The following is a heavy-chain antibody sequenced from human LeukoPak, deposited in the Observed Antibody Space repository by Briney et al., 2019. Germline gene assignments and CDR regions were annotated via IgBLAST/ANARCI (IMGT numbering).Heavy chain of an antibody. CDR1: GFTFSSYW. V-gene: IGHV3-7*01. CDR2: IKHDGSEK. CDR3: ARGGESYYGSGSHDY. Sequence: GGSLRLSCAASGFTFSSYWMSWVRQAPGKGLEWVANIKHDGSEKYYVDSMKGRFTISRDNAKKSLYLQMNSLRAEDTAVYYCARGGESYYGSGSHDYRGQGTLVTVSS. D-gene: IGHD3-10*01. J-gene: IGHJ4*02.